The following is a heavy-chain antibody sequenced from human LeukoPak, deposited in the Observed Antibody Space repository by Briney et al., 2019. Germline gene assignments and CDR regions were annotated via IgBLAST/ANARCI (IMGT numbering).Heavy chain of an antibody. D-gene: IGHD4-17*01. CDR1: GYTFTGYY. CDR3: ARRYGDCDTSDY. J-gene: IGHJ4*02. Sequence: ASVKVSCKASGYTFTGYYMHWVRQAPGQGLEWMGWINPNSGGTNYAQKLQGRVTMTTDTSTSTAYMELRSLRSDDTAVYYCARRYGDCDTSDYWGQGTLVTVSS. V-gene: IGHV1-2*02. CDR2: INPNSGGT.